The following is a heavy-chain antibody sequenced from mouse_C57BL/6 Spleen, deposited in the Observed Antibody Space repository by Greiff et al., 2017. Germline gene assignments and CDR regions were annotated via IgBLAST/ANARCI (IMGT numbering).Heavy chain of an antibody. CDR2: IEPETGGT. J-gene: IGHJ3*01. V-gene: IGHV1-15*01. Sequence: QVQLQQSGAELVRPGASVTLSCKASGYTFTDYEMHWVKQTPVHGLEWIGAIEPETGGTAYNQKFKGNAILTADNSSSTAYMELRSLTSEDSAVYYCTRGGKYYGNAGCAYWGQGTLVTVSA. CDR1: GYTFTDYE. D-gene: IGHD2-1*01. CDR3: TRGGKYYGNAGCAY.